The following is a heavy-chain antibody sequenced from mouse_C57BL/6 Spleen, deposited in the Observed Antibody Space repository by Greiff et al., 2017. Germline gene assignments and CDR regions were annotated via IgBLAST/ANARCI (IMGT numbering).Heavy chain of an antibody. CDR3: AGDYYDYDRAFAY. Sequence: EVQLQQSGAELVKPGASVKLSCTASGYNITDYYMHWVKQRPEQGLEWIGRIDPEDGDTKYAPKFQGKATITADTSSNTAYLQLSSLTSEDTAVYYCAGDYYDYDRAFAYWGQGTLVTVSA. V-gene: IGHV14-2*01. CDR2: IDPEDGDT. CDR1: GYNITDYY. J-gene: IGHJ3*01. D-gene: IGHD2-4*01.